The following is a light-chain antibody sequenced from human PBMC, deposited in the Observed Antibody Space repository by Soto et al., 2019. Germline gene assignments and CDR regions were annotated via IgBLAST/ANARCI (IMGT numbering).Light chain of an antibody. Sequence: EIVMTQSLATLSVSPGERATLSCRASQRVSTNLAWYQQKRGQAPRLLMYDASTRATGIPARFSGSGSGTEFTLTISSLQSEDFAVYFCQQYDDWPATFGQATKVEIK. V-gene: IGKV3-15*01. CDR2: DAS. CDR3: QQYDDWPAT. CDR1: QRVSTN. J-gene: IGKJ1*01.